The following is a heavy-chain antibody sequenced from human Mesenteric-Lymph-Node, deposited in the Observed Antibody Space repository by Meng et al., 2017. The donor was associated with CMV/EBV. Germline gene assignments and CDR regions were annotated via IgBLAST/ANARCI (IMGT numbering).Heavy chain of an antibody. D-gene: IGHD2-15*01. CDR2: IYSADST. CDR3: ARVVPGSGMDV. Sequence: GESLKISCAASGFTFSSYAMSWVRQAPGKGLEWVSLIYSADSTFYADSVKGRFTISRDNSKNTLYLQMNSLRAEDTAVYYCARVVPGSGMDVWGQGTTVTVSS. V-gene: IGHV3-66*02. J-gene: IGHJ6*02. CDR1: GFTFSSYA.